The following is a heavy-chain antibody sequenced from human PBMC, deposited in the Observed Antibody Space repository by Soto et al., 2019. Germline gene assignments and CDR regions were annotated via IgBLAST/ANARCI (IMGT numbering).Heavy chain of an antibody. CDR3: ARDGGTYYGSGSRTYYYYYGMDV. J-gene: IGHJ6*02. V-gene: IGHV4-39*07. CDR2: IYTGGST. CDR1: GYSVSSTDCY. Sequence: SETLSLTCSVSGYSVSSTDCYWPWIRQPPGKGLEWIGSIYTGGSTYYNPSLKSRVTMSVDTSKNQFSLKLSSVTAADTAVYYCARDGGTYYGSGSRTYYYYYGMDVWGQGTTVTVSS. D-gene: IGHD3-10*01.